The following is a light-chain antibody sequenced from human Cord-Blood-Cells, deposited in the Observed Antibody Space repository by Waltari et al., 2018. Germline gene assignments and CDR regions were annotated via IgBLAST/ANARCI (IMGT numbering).Light chain of an antibody. CDR3: QQYNNWWT. CDR2: GAS. V-gene: IGKV3-15*01. J-gene: IGKJ1*01. CDR1: QRVSSN. Sequence: EIVMTQSPATLSVSPGERATLSCRASQRVSSNLAWYQQNPGQAPRLLIYGASTRATVIPASFSGSGSGTEFTLTISSLQSEDFAVYYCQQYNNWWTFGQGTKVEIK.